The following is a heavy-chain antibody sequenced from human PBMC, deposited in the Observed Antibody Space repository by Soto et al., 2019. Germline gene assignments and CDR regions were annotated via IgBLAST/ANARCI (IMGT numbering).Heavy chain of an antibody. CDR3: ASRPAYISGKDY. V-gene: IGHV4-4*02. J-gene: IGHJ4*02. CDR2: IYHSGET. CDR1: GDSISSNTW. Sequence: QVQLQESGPGLVKPSETLSLTCAVSGDSISSNTWWSWVRQSPGKGLEWIGEIYHSGETNYKASLKSRVTISIDKSKNQLSLNPTSVTAADTAVYYCASRPAYISGKDYWGQGTLVTVSS. D-gene: IGHD3-3*02.